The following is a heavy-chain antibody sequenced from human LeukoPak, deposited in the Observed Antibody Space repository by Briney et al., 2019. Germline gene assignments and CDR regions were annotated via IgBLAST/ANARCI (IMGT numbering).Heavy chain of an antibody. CDR2: IYPGDSDT. Sequence: GESLKISCKGSGSTFSSYWIGWVRQMPGKGLEWMGIIYPGDSDTRYSPSLQGQVTISVDTSIGTAYLQWSSLKASDTAIYYCARQNDFRLDYWGQGTLVTVSS. D-gene: IGHD3-3*01. CDR3: ARQNDFRLDY. V-gene: IGHV5-51*01. J-gene: IGHJ4*02. CDR1: GSTFSSYW.